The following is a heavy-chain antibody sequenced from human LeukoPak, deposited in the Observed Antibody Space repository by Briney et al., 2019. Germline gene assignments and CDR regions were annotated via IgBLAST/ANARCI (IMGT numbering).Heavy chain of an antibody. V-gene: IGHV3-23*01. CDR2: VSGRDDST. Sequence: PGASLRLSCAASGFTFSNYAMSWVRQAPGKGLEWVSAVSGRDDSTYYADSVKGRFTISRDNSKNTLYLQMNSLRAEDTAVYYCAKWGDYDILTGYYDSHYGGQGTLVTVSS. D-gene: IGHD3-9*01. CDR3: AKWGDYDILTGYYDSHY. CDR1: GFTFSNYA. J-gene: IGHJ4*02.